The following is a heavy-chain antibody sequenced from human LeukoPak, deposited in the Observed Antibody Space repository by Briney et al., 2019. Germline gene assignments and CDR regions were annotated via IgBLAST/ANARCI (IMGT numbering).Heavy chain of an antibody. J-gene: IGHJ4*02. V-gene: IGHV3-23*01. CDR2: ISGSGGST. CDR3: AKGARVGYCSSTSCLPFDY. Sequence: PGGSLRLSCAASGCTFSSYAMSWVRQAPGKGLEWVSAISGSGGSTYYADSVKGRFTISRDNSKNTLYLQMNSLRAEDTAVYYCAKGARVGYCSSTSCLPFDYWGQGTLVTVSS. D-gene: IGHD2-2*01. CDR1: GCTFSSYA.